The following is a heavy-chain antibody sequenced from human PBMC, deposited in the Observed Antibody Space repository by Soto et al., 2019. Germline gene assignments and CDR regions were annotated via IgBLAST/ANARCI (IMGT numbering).Heavy chain of an antibody. CDR3: ARVAGDRYYDFWSGYPPVGTFDY. Sequence: SETLSLTCTVSGGSISSYYWSWIRQPPGKGLEWIGYIYYSGSTNYNPSLKSRVTISVDTSKNQFSLKLSSVTAADTAVYYCARVAGDRYYDFWSGYPPVGTFDYWGQGTLVTVSS. D-gene: IGHD3-3*01. J-gene: IGHJ4*02. V-gene: IGHV4-59*01. CDR1: GGSISSYY. CDR2: IYYSGST.